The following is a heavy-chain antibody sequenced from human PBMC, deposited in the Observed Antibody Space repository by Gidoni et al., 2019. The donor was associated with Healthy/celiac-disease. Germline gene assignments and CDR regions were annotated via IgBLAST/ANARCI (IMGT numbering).Heavy chain of an antibody. Sequence: EVQLLESGGGLVQPGGSLRLSCAASGFTFSSYAMSWVRQAPGKGLEWVSAISGSGGSTYYADSVKGRFTISRDNSKNTLYLQMNSLRAEDTAVYYCAKRGLRDGCSGGSCYSLGNIDYWGQGTLVTVSS. J-gene: IGHJ4*02. CDR2: ISGSGGST. CDR3: AKRGLRDGCSGGSCYSLGNIDY. D-gene: IGHD2-15*01. V-gene: IGHV3-23*01. CDR1: GFTFSSYA.